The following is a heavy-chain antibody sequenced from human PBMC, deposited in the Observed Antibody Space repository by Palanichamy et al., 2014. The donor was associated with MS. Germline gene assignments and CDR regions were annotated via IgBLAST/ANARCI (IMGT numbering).Heavy chain of an antibody. Sequence: QVQLVQSGTEVRKPGDSVKVSCKASGYTFTIYAMHWVRQAPGQRLEWMGWINAANGNTRYSQKFQGRVTITRDTSASTAYMELSSLKSEDTAVYYCARVPLYCNDGTCYFDYWGQGTLVTVSS. V-gene: IGHV1-3*01. CDR2: INAANGNT. CDR1: GYTFTIYA. CDR3: ARVPLYCNDGTCYFDY. D-gene: IGHD2-15*01. J-gene: IGHJ4*02.